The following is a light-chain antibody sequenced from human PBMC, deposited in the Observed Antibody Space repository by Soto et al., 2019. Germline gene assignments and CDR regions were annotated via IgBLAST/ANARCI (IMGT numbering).Light chain of an antibody. J-gene: IGKJ2*01. CDR2: GAS. V-gene: IGKV3-15*01. CDR3: QQYGSSPYT. Sequence: EIVMTQSPATLSVSPGERATLSCRASQSVNSNLAWYQQKPGQAPRLLIYGASTRATGVPARFSGSGSGTDFTLTISRLEPEDFAVYYCQQYGSSPYTFGQGTKLEIK. CDR1: QSVNSN.